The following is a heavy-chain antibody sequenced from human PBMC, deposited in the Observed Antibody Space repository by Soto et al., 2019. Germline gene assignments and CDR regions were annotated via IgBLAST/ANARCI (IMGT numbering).Heavy chain of an antibody. V-gene: IGHV3-21*06. CDR1: GFMFSAYT. D-gene: IGHD3-16*01. CDR3: ATPYYFNH. Sequence: PGGSLRLSCAASGFMFSAYTMNWDRQAPGKGLEWLSSISDDSSYIDYADSLRGRFTVSRDNARNSLYLQIDSLGVEDTAVYYCATPYYFNHWGPGTLVTVSS. J-gene: IGHJ1*01. CDR2: ISDDSSYI.